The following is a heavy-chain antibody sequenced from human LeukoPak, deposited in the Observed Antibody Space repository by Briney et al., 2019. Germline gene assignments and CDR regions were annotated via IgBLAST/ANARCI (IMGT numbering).Heavy chain of an antibody. Sequence: KPSETLSLTCTVSGVSISSYYWSWIRQPPGKGLEWIGYIYTSGSTNYNPSLKSRVTISVDTSKNQFSLKLSSVTAADTAVYYCARHIRGYSGYALVGYDHEPYYFDYWGQGTLVTVSS. CDR1: GVSISSYY. V-gene: IGHV4-4*09. J-gene: IGHJ4*02. CDR3: ARHIRGYSGYALVGYDHEPYYFDY. CDR2: IYTSGST. D-gene: IGHD5-12*01.